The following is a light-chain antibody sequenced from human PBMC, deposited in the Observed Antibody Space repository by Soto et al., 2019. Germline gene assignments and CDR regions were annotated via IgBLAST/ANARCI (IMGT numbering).Light chain of an antibody. CDR2: NNN. V-gene: IGLV1-44*01. J-gene: IGLJ3*02. CDR3: ALWDDSLNGLRV. Sequence: QTVVTQPPSASGTPGQTVTISCSGSSSNIGSNLVNWYQLLPGTTPRLLIYNNNQRPSAVPDRFSGSKSGTSASLAISGLQSEDEGDYFCALWDDSLNGLRVFGGGTQLTVL. CDR1: SSNIGSNL.